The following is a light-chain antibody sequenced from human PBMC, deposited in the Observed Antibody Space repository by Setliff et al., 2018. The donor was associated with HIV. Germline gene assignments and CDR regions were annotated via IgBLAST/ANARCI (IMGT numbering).Light chain of an antibody. CDR3: SSYSSSSTLYV. J-gene: IGLJ1*01. Sequence: QSALTQPASVSGSPGQPITIPCTGTSSDVGTYNFVSWYQQHPGKAPKLLIYDVNNRPSGASNRFSGSKSGNTASLTISGLQAEDEADYHCSSYSSSSTLYVFGTGTKVTVL. CDR2: DVN. CDR1: SSDVGTYNF. V-gene: IGLV2-14*03.